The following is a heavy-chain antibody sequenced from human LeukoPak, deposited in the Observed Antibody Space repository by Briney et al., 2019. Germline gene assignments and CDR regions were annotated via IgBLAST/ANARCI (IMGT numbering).Heavy chain of an antibody. CDR2: IYYSGST. Sequence: SETLSLTCTVSGGSISSYYWSWTRQPPGKGLEWIGYIYYSGSTNYNPSLKSRVTISVDTSKNQFSLKLSSVTAADTAVYYCARDLRGSGSLNYFDYWGQGTLVTVSS. CDR3: ARDLRGSGSLNYFDY. CDR1: GGSISSYY. V-gene: IGHV4-59*01. D-gene: IGHD3-10*01. J-gene: IGHJ4*02.